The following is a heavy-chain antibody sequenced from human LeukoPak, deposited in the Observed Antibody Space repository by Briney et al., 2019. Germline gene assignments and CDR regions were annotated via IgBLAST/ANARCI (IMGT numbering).Heavy chain of an antibody. CDR3: AKDPTGTSAFDV. J-gene: IGHJ3*01. CDR1: GFTFSSYG. CDR2: IHYDGSSK. V-gene: IGHV3-30*02. D-gene: IGHD1-1*01. Sequence: GGSLRLSCGASGFTFSSYGMLWVRQAPGKGLEWVAFIHYDGSSKYYADSVRGRFTISRDNSKNTLYLQMNSLRVEDTAVYYCAKDPTGTSAFDVWGQGTMVTVSS.